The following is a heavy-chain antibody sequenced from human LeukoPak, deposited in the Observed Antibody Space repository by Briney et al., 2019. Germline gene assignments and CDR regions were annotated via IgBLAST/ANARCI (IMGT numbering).Heavy chain of an antibody. D-gene: IGHD6-13*01. CDR2: IDPSDSYT. CDR1: GYSFTSYW. CDR3: ARHGSGYSSSYSFDY. J-gene: IGHJ4*02. V-gene: IGHV5-10-1*01. Sequence: GESLKISCKGSGYSFTSYWISWVRQMPGKGLEWMGRIDPSDSYTNYSPSFQGHVTISADKSISTAYLQWSSLKASDTAMYYCARHGSGYSSSYSFDYWGQGTLVTVSS.